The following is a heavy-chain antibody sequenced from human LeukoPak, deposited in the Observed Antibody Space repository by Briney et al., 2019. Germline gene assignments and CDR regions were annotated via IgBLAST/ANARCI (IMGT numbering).Heavy chain of an antibody. J-gene: IGHJ4*02. V-gene: IGHV3-30-3*02. D-gene: IGHD3-22*01. CDR1: GFSFSGYA. CDR3: AKRDSSGSYYFDY. CDR2: ISYNGGKK. Sequence: GGSLRLSCTASGFSFSGYAIHWVRQAPGKGLEWVAFISYNGGKKDYADSVKGRFTIDRDNSKNTLYLQMNSLRAEDTAVFYCAKRDSSGSYYFDYWGQGTLVTVSS.